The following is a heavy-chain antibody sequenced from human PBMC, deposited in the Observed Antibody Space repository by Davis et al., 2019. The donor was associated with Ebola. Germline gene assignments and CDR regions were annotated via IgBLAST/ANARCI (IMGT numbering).Heavy chain of an antibody. V-gene: IGHV3-23*01. CDR1: GFTFSTYA. D-gene: IGHD3-10*01. Sequence: GGSLRLSCAASGFTFSTYAMGWVRQAPGKGLEWVSDISSGGGAPYYADSVKGRFTTFRDNAKNSLYLQMNSLRAEDTAVYYCARDFPGYYYGSGSHDWFDPWGQGTLVTVSS. CDR2: ISSGGGAP. J-gene: IGHJ5*02. CDR3: ARDFPGYYYGSGSHDWFDP.